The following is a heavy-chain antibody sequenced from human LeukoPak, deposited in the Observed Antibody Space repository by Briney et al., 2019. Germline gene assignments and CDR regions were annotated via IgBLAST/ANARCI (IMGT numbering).Heavy chain of an antibody. CDR3: ARGDDSGAHYPSRFDL. V-gene: IGHV4-59*01. Sequence: PSETLSLTCAVSGDFLNNSLWSWIRQPPGEGLEWMGDVSYNGNTNHNPSLKSRVTMSVDTSKNYFSLTVTSVTAADTAVYFCARGDDSGAHYPSRFDLWGRGTLVTVSS. CDR2: VSYNGNT. CDR1: GDFLNNSL. D-gene: IGHD3-22*01. J-gene: IGHJ2*01.